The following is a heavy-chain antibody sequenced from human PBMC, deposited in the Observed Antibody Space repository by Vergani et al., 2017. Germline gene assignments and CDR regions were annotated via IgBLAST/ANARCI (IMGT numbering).Heavy chain of an antibody. CDR3: ARSTPSDYGDY. CDR2: ISSSGSTI. Sequence: EVQLVESGGGLVKPGGSLRLSCAASGFTFSSYSMNWVRQAPGKGLEWVSYISSSGSTIYYADSVKGRFTISRDNAKNSLYLQMNSLRAEDTAVYYCARSTPSDYGDYWGQGTLVTVSS. V-gene: IGHV3-21*05. J-gene: IGHJ4*02. D-gene: IGHD4-17*01. CDR1: GFTFSSYS.